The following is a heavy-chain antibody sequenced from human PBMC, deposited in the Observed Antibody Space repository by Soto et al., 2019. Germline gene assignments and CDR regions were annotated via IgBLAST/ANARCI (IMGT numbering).Heavy chain of an antibody. D-gene: IGHD6-19*01. Sequence: QVLLQESGPGLVQPSGTLSLSCAVSGGSISSSHFWGWVRQPPGKGLEWVGDISHSGSVNYNPSLKSRVTISIDKSKNPFSLKLNSVTAADTAVYYCARSFGWYAIDYWGQGTLVIVSS. J-gene: IGHJ4*02. CDR2: ISHSGSV. CDR3: ARSFGWYAIDY. V-gene: IGHV4-4*02. CDR1: GGSISSSHF.